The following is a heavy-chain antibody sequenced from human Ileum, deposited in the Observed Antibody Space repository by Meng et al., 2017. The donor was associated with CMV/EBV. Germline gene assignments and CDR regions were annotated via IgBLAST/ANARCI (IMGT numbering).Heavy chain of an antibody. CDR3: ARDQRYSSGWYNY. V-gene: IGHV3-30*04. D-gene: IGHD6-19*01. CDR1: GFTFSSYA. CDR2: ISYDGSNK. Sequence: WADSGFTFSSYAMHWVRQAPGKGLEWVAVISYDGSNKYYADSVKGRFTISRDNSKNTLYLQMNSLRAEDTAVYYCARDQRYSSGWYNYWGQGTLVTVSS. J-gene: IGHJ4*02.